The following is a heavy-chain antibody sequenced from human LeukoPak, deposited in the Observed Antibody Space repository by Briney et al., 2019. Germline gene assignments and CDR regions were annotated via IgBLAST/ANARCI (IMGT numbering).Heavy chain of an antibody. CDR1: GYTFTAYY. CDR3: ARDCYDSSGYGSFDY. J-gene: IGHJ4*02. D-gene: IGHD3-22*01. Sequence: ASVKVSCKASGYTFTAYYMHWVRQAPGQGLEWMGWINPNSGGTNYAQKFQGRVTMTRDTSISTGYMELSRLRSEGTAVCYCARDCYDSSGYGSFDYWGQGTLVTVSS. CDR2: INPNSGGT. V-gene: IGHV1-2*02.